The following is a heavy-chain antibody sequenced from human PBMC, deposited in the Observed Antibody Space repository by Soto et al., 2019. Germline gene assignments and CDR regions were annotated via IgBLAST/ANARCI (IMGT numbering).Heavy chain of an antibody. Sequence: QPWRALLLACAAYVFNLSIYGMPRVRQAPGSGLDRVAVISYDGSNKYYADSVKGRFTISIDNSKNTLYLQMNSLRAEDTAVYYCAKALYSNERPHYYYYYGMDIWGQGTTVTVSS. V-gene: IGHV3-30*18. CDR1: VFNLSIYG. J-gene: IGHJ6*01. CDR2: ISYDGSNK. CDR3: AKALYSNERPHYYYYYGMDI. D-gene: IGHD4-4*01.